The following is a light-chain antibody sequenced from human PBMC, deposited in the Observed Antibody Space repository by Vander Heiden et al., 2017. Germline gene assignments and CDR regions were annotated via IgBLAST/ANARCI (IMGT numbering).Light chain of an antibody. CDR1: QSVSSN. CDR2: GAS. V-gene: IGKV3-15*01. CDR3: QQYHNWPPLT. J-gene: IGKJ4*01. Sequence: EIVMTQSPATLSVSPGERATLPCRASQSVSSNLAWYQQKPGQAPRLLIYGASTRATGIPARFSGSGSGTEFTLTISSLQSEDFAVYYCQQYHNWPPLTFGGGTKVDI.